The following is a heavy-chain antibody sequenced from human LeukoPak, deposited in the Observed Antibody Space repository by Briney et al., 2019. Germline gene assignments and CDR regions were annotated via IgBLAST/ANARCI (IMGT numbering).Heavy chain of an antibody. V-gene: IGHV1-8*01. CDR1: GYTFTSYD. CDR3: ARVPSYSSSWYGY. Sequence: ASVKVSCKASGYTFTSYDINWVRQATGQGLEWMGWMNPNSGNTGYAQKFQGRVTMTRNTSISTAYMELSRLRSDDTAVYYCARVPSYSSSWYGYWGQGTLVTVSS. CDR2: MNPNSGNT. D-gene: IGHD6-13*01. J-gene: IGHJ4*02.